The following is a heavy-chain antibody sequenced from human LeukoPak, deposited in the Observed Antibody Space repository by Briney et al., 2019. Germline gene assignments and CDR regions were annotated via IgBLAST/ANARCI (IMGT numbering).Heavy chain of an antibody. CDR1: GYIFHSFW. CDR3: ARYDFWSGYRPFDC. D-gene: IGHD3-3*01. V-gene: IGHV5-51*01. CDR2: IYPGDSDT. Sequence: LGESLKISCKGSGYIFHSFWIGGGRQLPGKGVEWMGIIYPGDSDTRYSPSFQGQVTISADRSISTAYLQWSSLKASDTAMYYCARYDFWSGYRPFDCWGQGTLVTVSS. J-gene: IGHJ4*02.